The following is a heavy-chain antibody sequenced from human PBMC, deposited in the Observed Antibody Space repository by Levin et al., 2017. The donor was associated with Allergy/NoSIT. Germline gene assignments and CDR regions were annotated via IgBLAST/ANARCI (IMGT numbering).Heavy chain of an antibody. J-gene: IGHJ6*02. CDR3: ARDKIPRKTMTVEDRFYSNGFDV. Sequence: PGGSLRLSCAASGFIFSDYSMNWVRQAPGKGLEWVSSISSSSTYMYYGDSVKGRFTISRDNAKKSLHLQIHSLRAEDTAVYYSARDKIPRKTMTVEDRFYSNGFDVWGQGTTVTVSS. D-gene: IGHD3-22*01. CDR2: ISSSSTYM. CDR1: GFIFSDYS. V-gene: IGHV3-21*01.